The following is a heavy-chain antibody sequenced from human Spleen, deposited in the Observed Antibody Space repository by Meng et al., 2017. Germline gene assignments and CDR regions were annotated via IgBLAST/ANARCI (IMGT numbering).Heavy chain of an antibody. Sequence: QVQLQQSGPGLVKPSQILSLTCAISGDSVSTNSPACDLIRQSPSRGLEWLGRTQCRSKWYNDYAVSVKSRITINPDTSKNQFSLQLNSVTPEDTAVYYCARQEGAFDYWGQGTLVTVSS. D-gene: IGHD3-16*01. CDR1: GDSVSTNSPA. CDR3: ARQEGAFDY. V-gene: IGHV6-1*01. CDR2: TQCRSKWYN. J-gene: IGHJ4*02.